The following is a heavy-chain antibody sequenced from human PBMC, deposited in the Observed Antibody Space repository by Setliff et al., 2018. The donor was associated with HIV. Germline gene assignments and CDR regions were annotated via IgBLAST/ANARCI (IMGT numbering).Heavy chain of an antibody. Sequence: PSETLSLTCTVSGGSISSSSYYWGWIRQPPGKGLEWIGSIYYTGSTYYNPSLKSRVTISVDTSKNQFSLKLNSVTVADTAVYYCARVLYSTVPAPMPDDYWGQGTLVTVSS. V-gene: IGHV4-39*01. CDR1: GGSISSSSYY. D-gene: IGHD2-2*01. J-gene: IGHJ4*02. CDR2: IYYTGST. CDR3: ARVLYSTVPAPMPDDY.